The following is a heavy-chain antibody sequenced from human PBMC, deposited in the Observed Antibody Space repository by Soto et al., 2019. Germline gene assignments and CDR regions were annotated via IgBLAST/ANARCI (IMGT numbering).Heavy chain of an antibody. Sequence: QVQLVESGGGVVQPGGSLRLSCAASGFTFSTYVMHWVRQAPGKGLEWVAVVSSDGSKRYYADSVKGRFTISRDNSMNTLYLQMNLLRGEDTAVYSCARGVPPGYNYYGMYVWGQGTTVTVSS. CDR2: VSSDGSKR. D-gene: IGHD6-6*01. V-gene: IGHV3-30*03. CDR3: ARGVPPGYNYYGMYV. CDR1: GFTFSTYV. J-gene: IGHJ6*02.